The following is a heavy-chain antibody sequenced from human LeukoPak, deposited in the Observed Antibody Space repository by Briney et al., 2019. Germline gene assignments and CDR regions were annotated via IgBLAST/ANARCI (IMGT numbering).Heavy chain of an antibody. D-gene: IGHD3-3*01. Sequence: SETLSLTCAVYGGSFSGYYWSWIRQHPGKGLEWIGYIYYSGSTYYNPSLKSRVTISVDTSKNQFSLKLSSVTAADTAVYYCARARNRERFLEWLSLNWFDPWGQGTLVTVSS. J-gene: IGHJ5*02. CDR2: IYYSGST. V-gene: IGHV4-31*11. CDR3: ARARNRERFLEWLSLNWFDP. CDR1: GGSFSGYY.